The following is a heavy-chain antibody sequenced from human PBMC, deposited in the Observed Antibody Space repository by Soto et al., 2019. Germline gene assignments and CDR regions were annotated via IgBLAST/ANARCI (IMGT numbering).Heavy chain of an antibody. J-gene: IGHJ4*02. CDR2: IYHSGST. CDR3: ARATVGYSYGCCYFDY. D-gene: IGHD5-18*01. Sequence: SETLSLTCAVSGGSISSGGYSWSWIRQPPGKGLEWIGYIYHSGSTYYNPSLKSRVTISVDRSKNQFSLKLSSVTAADTAVYYCARATVGYSYGCCYFDYWGQGTLVTVSS. CDR1: GGSISSGGYS. V-gene: IGHV4-30-2*01.